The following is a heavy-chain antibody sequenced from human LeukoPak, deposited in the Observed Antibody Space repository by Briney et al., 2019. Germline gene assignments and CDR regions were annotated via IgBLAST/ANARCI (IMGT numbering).Heavy chain of an antibody. D-gene: IGHD3-10*02. CDR3: AELGITMIGGV. Sequence: GSLLLSCAASGFTFSRYWMSWVRQAPGKGLEWVANIKEDGSEKYYVDSVKGRFTISRDNAKNSLYLQMNSLRAEDTAVYYCAELGITMIGGVWGKGTTVTISS. CDR1: GFTFSRYW. J-gene: IGHJ6*04. CDR2: IKEDGSEK. V-gene: IGHV3-7*01.